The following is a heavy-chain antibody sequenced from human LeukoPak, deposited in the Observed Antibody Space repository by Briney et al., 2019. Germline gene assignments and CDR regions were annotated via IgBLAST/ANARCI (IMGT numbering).Heavy chain of an antibody. CDR3: AKDQGTAIFGVIIPDWYFDL. CDR2: MNSDGSGT. Sequence: GGSLRLSCAASGFTFSTDWMHWVRQAPGKGLEWVSFMNSDGSGTGYADSVKGRFTISRDNAKNTLYLQMNSLRAEDTAVYYCAKDQGTAIFGVIIPDWYFDLWGRGTLVTVS. V-gene: IGHV3-74*01. D-gene: IGHD3-3*01. CDR1: GFTFSTDW. J-gene: IGHJ2*01.